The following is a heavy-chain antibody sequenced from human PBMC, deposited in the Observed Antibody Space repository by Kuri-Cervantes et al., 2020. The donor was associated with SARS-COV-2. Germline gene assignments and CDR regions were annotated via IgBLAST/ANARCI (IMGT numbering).Heavy chain of an antibody. D-gene: IGHD2-2*01. Sequence: SVKVSCKASGGTFSSYAISWVRQAPGQGLEWMGRIIPILGTANYAQKFQGRVTITADKSTSTAYMELSSLRSEDTAVYYCARRSGYCSSTSCYFFDYWGQGTLVTVSS. CDR3: ARRSGYCSSTSCYFFDY. J-gene: IGHJ4*02. CDR1: GGTFSSYA. CDR2: IIPILGTA. V-gene: IGHV1-69*04.